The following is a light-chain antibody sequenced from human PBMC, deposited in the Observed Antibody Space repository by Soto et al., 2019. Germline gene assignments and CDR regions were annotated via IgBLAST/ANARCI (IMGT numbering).Light chain of an antibody. V-gene: IGKV3-20*01. Sequence: EIVLTQSPGTLSLSPGERATLSCRASRSLSINSLAWYQQKPGQSPRLLVYGASTRDTGIPDRFRGSGSGTDFALTISSLEPEDFAMYYCQQYDGSPLTFGPGTKVDIK. J-gene: IGKJ3*01. CDR2: GAS. CDR3: QQYDGSPLT. CDR1: RSLSINS.